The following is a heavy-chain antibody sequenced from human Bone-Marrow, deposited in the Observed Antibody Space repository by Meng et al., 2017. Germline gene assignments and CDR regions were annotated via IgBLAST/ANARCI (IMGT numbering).Heavy chain of an antibody. J-gene: IGHJ4*02. Sequence: GESLKISCAASGFTFSSYEMNWVRQAPGKGLEWIAFITSSGSTIHYADSVKGRFTISRDNVNNSLFLQMDNLRGEDTAVYYCARDVFSVAASVYYFDSWGQGTLVTVSS. CDR2: ITSSGSTI. CDR1: GFTFSSYE. V-gene: IGHV3-48*03. D-gene: IGHD6-19*01. CDR3: ARDVFSVAASVYYFDS.